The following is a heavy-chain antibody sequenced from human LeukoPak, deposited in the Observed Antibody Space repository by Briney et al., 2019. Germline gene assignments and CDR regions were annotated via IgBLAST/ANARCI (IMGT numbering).Heavy chain of an antibody. D-gene: IGHD3-10*01. V-gene: IGHV3-7*01. Sequence: GGSLRLSCAASGFSFSTYWMAWVRQAAGKGLEWVANIEPAGSETYYVDPVKGRFTISRDNAKNLLYLQMNSLRAEDTAVYYCGRFGDEAAVDYWGQGTLVTVSS. CDR2: IEPAGSET. J-gene: IGHJ4*02. CDR1: GFSFSTYW. CDR3: GRFGDEAAVDY.